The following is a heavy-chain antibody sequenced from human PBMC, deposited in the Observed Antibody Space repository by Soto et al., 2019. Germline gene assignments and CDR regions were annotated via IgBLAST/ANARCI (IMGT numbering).Heavy chain of an antibody. CDR1: GFRFEQYV. D-gene: IGHD3-10*01. J-gene: IGHJ4*02. V-gene: IGHV3-9*01. Sequence: VQVVASGGGLVQPGRSLRLSCAVSGFRFEQYVMHWVRQAPGEGLECVSTVSPTGDTVAYADSVEGRFTVSRDNAKNSLYLQMNSLTGDDTAFYYCIKDAPNGSIDEWGQGTLVTVSS. CDR2: VSPTGDTV. CDR3: IKDAPNGSIDE.